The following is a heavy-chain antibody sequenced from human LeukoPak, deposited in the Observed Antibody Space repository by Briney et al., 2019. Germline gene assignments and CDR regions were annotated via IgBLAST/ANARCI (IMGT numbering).Heavy chain of an antibody. CDR1: GFTFSTSA. J-gene: IGHJ4*02. V-gene: IGHV3-23*01. D-gene: IGHD3-16*02. CDR3: AKSTTSGDYVWGSYRSLDY. CDR2: ISGSGGST. Sequence: PGGSLRLSCVVSGFTFSTSAMSWVRQAPGKGLEWVSGISGSGGSTYYADSVKGRFTISRDNSKNTLYLQMNSLRAEDTAVYYCAKSTTSGDYVWGSYRSLDYWGQGTLVTVSS.